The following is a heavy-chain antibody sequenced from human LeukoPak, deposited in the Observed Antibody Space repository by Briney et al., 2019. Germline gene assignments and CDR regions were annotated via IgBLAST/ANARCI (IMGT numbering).Heavy chain of an antibody. D-gene: IGHD5-24*01. J-gene: IGHJ4*02. CDR1: GYTLTELS. V-gene: IGHV1-24*01. CDR2: FDPEDGET. Sequence: ASVKVSCKVSGYTLTELSMHWVRQAPGKGLEWMGGFDPEDGETIYAQKFQGRVTMTEDTSTDTAYMELSSLRSEDTAVYYCATPRYLDGRWPLDYWGQGTLVTVSS. CDR3: ATPRYLDGRWPLDY.